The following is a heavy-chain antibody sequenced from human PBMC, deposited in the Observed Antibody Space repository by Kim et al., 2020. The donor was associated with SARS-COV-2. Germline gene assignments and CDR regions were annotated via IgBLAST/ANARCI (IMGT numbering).Heavy chain of an antibody. CDR1: GYTFTSYA. CDR3: ARSRVRGSGSPPFDY. J-gene: IGHJ4*02. V-gene: IGHV1-3*01. D-gene: IGHD3-10*01. Sequence: ASVKVSCKASGYTFTSYAMHWVRQAPGQRLEWMGWINACNGNTKYSQKFQGRVTITRDTSASTAYMELSSLRSEDTAVYYCARSRVRGSGSPPFDYWGQGTLVTVSS. CDR2: INACNGNT.